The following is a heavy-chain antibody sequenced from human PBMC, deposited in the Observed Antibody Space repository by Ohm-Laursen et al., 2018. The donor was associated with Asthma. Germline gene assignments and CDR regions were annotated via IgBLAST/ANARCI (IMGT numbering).Heavy chain of an antibody. J-gene: IGHJ4*02. CDR2: VNPNSGTT. Sequence: GASVKVSCKASGYTFTSYVINWVRQAPGQGLELVGWVNPNSGTTGYAQKFQGRVSMTRDTSISTAYMELNNLRSDDTAVYYCARLALGGNSGFDYWGQGTRVTVSS. CDR3: ARLALGGNSGFDY. D-gene: IGHD4-23*01. V-gene: IGHV1-8*01. CDR1: GYTFTSYV.